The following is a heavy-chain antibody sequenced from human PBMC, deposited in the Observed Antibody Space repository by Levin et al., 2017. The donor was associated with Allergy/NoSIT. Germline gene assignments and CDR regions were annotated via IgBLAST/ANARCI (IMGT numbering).Heavy chain of an antibody. CDR2: IYYTGST. J-gene: IGHJ6*02. CDR3: ARDRVVASSGTYYYYGMAV. CDR1: GGSISSYD. D-gene: IGHD2-15*01. Sequence: SETLSLTCIVSGGSISSYDWSWIRQPPGKGLEWIGYIYYTGSTDYNPSLRSRVTISMDTSKSQFSLTLNSVTAADTAVYYCARDRVVASSGTYYYYGMAVWGRGTTVTVSS. V-gene: IGHV4-59*01.